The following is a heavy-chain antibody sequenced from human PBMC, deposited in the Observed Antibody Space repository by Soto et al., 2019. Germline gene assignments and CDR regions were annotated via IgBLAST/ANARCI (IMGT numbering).Heavy chain of an antibody. J-gene: IGHJ6*03. CDR1: GGSISSYY. D-gene: IGHD2-2*02. CDR3: ARQAQGYRLFDYYYYYMDV. V-gene: IGHV4-59*08. Sequence: SETLSLTCTVSGGSISSYYWSWIRQPPGKGLEWIGYIYYSGSTNYNPSLKSRVTISVDTSKNQFSLKLSSVTAADTAVYYCARQAQGYRLFDYYYYYMDVWGKGTTVTVSS. CDR2: IYYSGST.